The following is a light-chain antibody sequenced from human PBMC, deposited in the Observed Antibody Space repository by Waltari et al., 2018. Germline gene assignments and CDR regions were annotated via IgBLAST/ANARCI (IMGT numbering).Light chain of an antibody. V-gene: IGLV3-21*02. Sequence: SYVLTQPPSVSVAPGQTARITWGGTNLGSNSVHWYQQKPGTAPVMFVDDDSDRPSGIPARFSCSNAGTTATLTSSRVVAGDGADYYCQGWDSSSDHWVFGGGTKLTVL. J-gene: IGLJ3*02. CDR1: NLGSNS. CDR2: DDS. CDR3: QGWDSSSDHWV.